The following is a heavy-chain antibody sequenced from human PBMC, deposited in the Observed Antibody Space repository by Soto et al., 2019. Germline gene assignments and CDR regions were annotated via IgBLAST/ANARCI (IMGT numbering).Heavy chain of an antibody. D-gene: IGHD3-10*01. V-gene: IGHV3-21*01. CDR3: ARAGGDLLQDFDY. Sequence: EVQLVESGGGLVKPGGSLRLSCAASGFTFSSYSMNWVRQAPGKGLEWVSSISSSSSYIYYADSVKGRFTISRDNAKNSLYLQTNSLRAEHTAVYYCARAGGDLLQDFDYWGQGTLVTVST. J-gene: IGHJ4*02. CDR2: ISSSSSYI. CDR1: GFTFSSYS.